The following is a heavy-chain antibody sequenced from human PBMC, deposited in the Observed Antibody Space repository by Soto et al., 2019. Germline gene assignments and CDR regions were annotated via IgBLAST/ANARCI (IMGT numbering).Heavy chain of an antibody. CDR1: GGSISSGGYY. Sequence: QVQLQESGPGLVKPSQTLSLTCTVSGGSISSGGYYWSWIRQHPGKGLEWIGYIYYSGSTYYNPCLKSRVTISVDPSKNQFSLKLSSVTAADTAVYYCARGGIVVVVAARDAFDIWGQGTMVTVSS. CDR3: ARGGIVVVVAARDAFDI. J-gene: IGHJ3*02. V-gene: IGHV4-31*03. CDR2: IYYSGST. D-gene: IGHD2-15*01.